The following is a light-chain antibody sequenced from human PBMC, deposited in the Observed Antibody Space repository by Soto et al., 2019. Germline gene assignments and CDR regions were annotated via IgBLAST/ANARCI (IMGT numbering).Light chain of an antibody. CDR2: EVS. V-gene: IGLV2-14*01. CDR3: SSYTSGSPYV. Sequence: QSVLTQPASVAGSPGQSITISCTGTSNDVGAYNYVSWYQQHPGKAPKLGIYEVSHRPSGISDRFSGSKSGNTASLTISGLQVEDEAEYYCSSYTSGSPYVFGPGTKLTVL. CDR1: SNDVGAYNY. J-gene: IGLJ1*01.